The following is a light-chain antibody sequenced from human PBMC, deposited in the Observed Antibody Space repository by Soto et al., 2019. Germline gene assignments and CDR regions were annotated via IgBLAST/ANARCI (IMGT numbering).Light chain of an antibody. V-gene: IGLV1-47*02. CDR2: SNN. CDR3: AARDDSLSGHVV. Sequence: QSVLTQPPSASGTPGQRVTISCSGSSSNIGSNYVYWYQQLPGTAPNLLIYSNNQRPSGVPDRFSVSKSGTSTSLAMSGLRSEDEAEYYCAARDDSLSGHVVFGGGTQLTVL. CDR1: SSNIGSNY. J-gene: IGLJ2*01.